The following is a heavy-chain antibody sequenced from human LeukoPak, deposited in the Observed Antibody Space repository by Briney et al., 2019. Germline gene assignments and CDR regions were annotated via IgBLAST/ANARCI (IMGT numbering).Heavy chain of an antibody. CDR1: GFTFSSYW. J-gene: IGHJ4*02. Sequence: SGGSLRLSCAVSGFTFSSYWMSWVRQAPGKGLEWVANIKQDGSEKYYVDSVKGRFTISRDNAKNSLYLQMNSLRAEDTAVYYCARGGAATGRFEYWGQGTLVTVSS. D-gene: IGHD1-26*01. CDR2: IKQDGSEK. V-gene: IGHV3-7*01. CDR3: ARGGAATGRFEY.